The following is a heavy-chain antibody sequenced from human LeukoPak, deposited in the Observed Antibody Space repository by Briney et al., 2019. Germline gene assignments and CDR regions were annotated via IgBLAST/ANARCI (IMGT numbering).Heavy chain of an antibody. Sequence: SVKVSCEASGGTFSSYAISWVRQAPGQGLEWMGRIIPILGIANYAQKFQGRVTITADKSTSAAYMELSSLRSEDTAVYYCARLYCSGGSCYEGQDAFDIWGQGTMVTVSS. V-gene: IGHV1-69*04. J-gene: IGHJ3*02. CDR3: ARLYCSGGSCYEGQDAFDI. CDR2: IIPILGIA. CDR1: GGTFSSYA. D-gene: IGHD2-15*01.